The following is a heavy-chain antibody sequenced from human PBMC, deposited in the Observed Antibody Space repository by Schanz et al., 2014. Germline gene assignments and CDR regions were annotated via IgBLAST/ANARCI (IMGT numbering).Heavy chain of an antibody. V-gene: IGHV3-11*01. CDR3: AKGRFGELSAFDI. D-gene: IGHD3-10*01. Sequence: QVQLVDSGGGLVKPGGSLRLSCTASGFPFSDYFMAWIRQPPGRGLEWVSYIGNGGVTIYYADSVKGRFTISSDNSKNTLYLQMNSLRAEDTAVYYCAKGRFGELSAFDIWGQGTMVTVSS. J-gene: IGHJ3*02. CDR2: IGNGGVTI. CDR1: GFPFSDYF.